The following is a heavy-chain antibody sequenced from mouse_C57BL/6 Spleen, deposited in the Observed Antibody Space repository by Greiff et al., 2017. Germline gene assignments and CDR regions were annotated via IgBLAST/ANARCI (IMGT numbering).Heavy chain of an antibody. D-gene: IGHD1-1*01. V-gene: IGHV7-3*01. CDR3: ARVPYYYGSSYGYYAMDY. Sequence: EVKLMESGGGLVQPGGSLSLSCAASGFTFTDYYMSWVRQPPGKALEWLGFIRNKANGYTTEYSASVKGRFTISRDNSKSILYLQMNALRAEDSATYYCARVPYYYGSSYGYYAMDYWGQGTSVTVSS. CDR1: GFTFTDYY. CDR2: IRNKANGYTT. J-gene: IGHJ4*01.